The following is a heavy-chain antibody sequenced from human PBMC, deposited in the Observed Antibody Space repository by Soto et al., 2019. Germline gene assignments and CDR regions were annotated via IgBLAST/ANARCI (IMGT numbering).Heavy chain of an antibody. J-gene: IGHJ1*01. CDR2: IIPIFGTA. CDR1: GGTFSSYA. CDR3: ARDGGPYYYDSSGYRTGYFQH. V-gene: IGHV1-69*01. D-gene: IGHD3-22*01. Sequence: QVQLVQSGAEVKKPGSSVKGSCKASGGTFSSYAISWVRQAPGQGLEWMGGIIPIFGTANYAQKFQGRVTITADESTSTAYMELSSMRSEDTAVYYCARDGGPYYYDSSGYRTGYFQHWGQGTLVTVSS.